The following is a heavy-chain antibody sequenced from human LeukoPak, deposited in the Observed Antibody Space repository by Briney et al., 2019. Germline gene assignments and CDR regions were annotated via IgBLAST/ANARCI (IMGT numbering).Heavy chain of an antibody. J-gene: IGHJ3*02. D-gene: IGHD4-17*01. CDR2: ISWNSGSI. CDR3: AKVPLGDYVSPLAFDI. CDR1: GFTFDDYA. Sequence: PGRSLRLSCAASGFTFDDYAMHWVRQAPGKGLEWVSGISWNSGSIGYADSVKGRFTISRDNAKNSLYLQMNSLRAEDTALYYCAKVPLGDYVSPLAFDIWGQGTMVTVSS. V-gene: IGHV3-9*01.